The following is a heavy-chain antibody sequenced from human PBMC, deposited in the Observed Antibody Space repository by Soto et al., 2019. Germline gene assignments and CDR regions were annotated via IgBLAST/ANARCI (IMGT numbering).Heavy chain of an antibody. CDR3: ARYRREAVAGYTLDN. CDR2: VYNSGST. V-gene: IGHV4-59*01. Sequence: SETLSLTCTVSGGSISSDYWTWIRQPPGKGLEWIGYVYNSGSTNYNPSLKSRVTISEDTSKSQFSLKVNSMTAADTAVYYCARYRREAVAGYTLDNWGQGILVTVSS. CDR1: GGSISSDY. D-gene: IGHD6-13*01. J-gene: IGHJ4*02.